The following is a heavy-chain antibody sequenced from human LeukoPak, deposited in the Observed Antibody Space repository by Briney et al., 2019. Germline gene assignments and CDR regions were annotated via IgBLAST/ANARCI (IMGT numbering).Heavy chain of an antibody. J-gene: IGHJ4*02. D-gene: IGHD4-17*01. CDR1: GFTFGDYL. Sequence: GSLRLSCTGSGFTFGDYLMSWFRQAPGKGLEWVGFIRSKAYGGTTEYAASVKGRFTISRDESKSIAYLQMNSLKTEDTAVYYCTRDIYGDGDYWGQGTLVTVSS. CDR3: TRDIYGDGDY. V-gene: IGHV3-49*03. CDR2: IRSKAYGGTT.